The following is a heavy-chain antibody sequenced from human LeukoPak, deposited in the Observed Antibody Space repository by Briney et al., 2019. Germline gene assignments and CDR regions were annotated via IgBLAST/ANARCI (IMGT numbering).Heavy chain of an antibody. CDR3: AGLVGRYSSGLYYYYFDY. D-gene: IGHD3-22*01. J-gene: IGHJ4*02. Sequence: SGTLSLTCTVSGDSINSLDLWSWVRQPPGKGLEWIGEMYLSGTTHSNPSVKSRVTISIDKSKNQFFLNLSSVTAADTAVYYCAGLVGRYSSGLYYYYFDYWGQGTLVTVSS. CDR2: MYLSGTT. V-gene: IGHV4-4*02. CDR1: GDSINSLDL.